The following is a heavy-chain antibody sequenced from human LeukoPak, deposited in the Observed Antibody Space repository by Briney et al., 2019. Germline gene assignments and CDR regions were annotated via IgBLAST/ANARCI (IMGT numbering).Heavy chain of an antibody. D-gene: IGHD6-13*01. J-gene: IGHJ4*02. CDR2: ISSSGSTI. CDR3: ARVSHVYSSSWSDTYYFDY. CDR1: GFTFSRYE. V-gene: IGHV3-48*03. Sequence: PGGSLRLSCAASGFTFSRYEMNWVRQAPGKGLEWVSYISSSGSTIYYADSVKGRFTISRDNAKNSLYLQMNSLRAEDTAVYYCARVSHVYSSSWSDTYYFDYWGQGTLVTVSS.